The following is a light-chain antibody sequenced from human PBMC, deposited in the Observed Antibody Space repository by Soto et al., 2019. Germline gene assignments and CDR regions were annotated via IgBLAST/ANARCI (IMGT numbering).Light chain of an antibody. CDR1: LGIRND. Sequence: AIQLTQSPSALSASVGDRVTITCRASLGIRNDLGWYQQKPGEAPRLLVYAASTLQSGVPSRFSGSGSGTEVTLTISSLQLEDFGTYYCLQDYNYPLTFGGGTRLEI. V-gene: IGKV1-6*02. J-gene: IGKJ4*01. CDR3: LQDYNYPLT. CDR2: AAS.